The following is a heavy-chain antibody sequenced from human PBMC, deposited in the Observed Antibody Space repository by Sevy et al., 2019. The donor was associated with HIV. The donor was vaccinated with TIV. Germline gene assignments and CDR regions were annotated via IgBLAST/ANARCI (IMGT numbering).Heavy chain of an antibody. J-gene: IGHJ6*02. CDR2: ISGSGGST. V-gene: IGHV3-23*01. D-gene: IGHD6-19*01. CDR1: GFTFSSYA. CDR3: AKAPVAGIPYYYGMDV. Sequence: GGSLRLSCAASGFTFSSYAMSWVRQAPGKGLEWVSAISGSGGSTYHADSVKGRFTISRDNSKNTLYLQMNSLRAEDTAVYYCAKAPVAGIPYYYGMDVWGQGTTVTVSS.